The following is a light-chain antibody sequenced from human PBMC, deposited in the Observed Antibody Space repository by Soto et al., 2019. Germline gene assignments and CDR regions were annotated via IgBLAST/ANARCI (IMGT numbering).Light chain of an antibody. Sequence: SYELTQPPSVSVAPGKTARITCGGNNIGSKSVHWYQQKPGQAPVLVIYYDSDRPSGIPERFSGSNSGNTATLTISRVEAGDEADYYCQVWDSSSEHPNVVFGGGTKVTVL. CDR1: NIGSKS. V-gene: IGLV3-21*04. CDR3: QVWDSSSEHPNVV. J-gene: IGLJ2*01. CDR2: YDS.